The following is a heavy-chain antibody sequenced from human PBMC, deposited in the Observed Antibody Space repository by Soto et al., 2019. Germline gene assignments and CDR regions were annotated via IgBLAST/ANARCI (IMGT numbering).Heavy chain of an antibody. CDR2: IYWDDDK. CDR1: GFSLSTTEEG. J-gene: IGHJ4*02. CDR3: AHGSCFGADCYPNPYFDF. Sequence: QITLKESGPPLVKPTQTLTLTCTFSGFSLSTTEEGVGWIRQPPGKAPEWLALIYWDDDKRYSPSLKTRLTITKDTSKNQVVLTVTNVDPVDTAPYYCAHGSCFGADCYPNPYFDFWGQGILVTVSS. D-gene: IGHD2-21*02. V-gene: IGHV2-5*02.